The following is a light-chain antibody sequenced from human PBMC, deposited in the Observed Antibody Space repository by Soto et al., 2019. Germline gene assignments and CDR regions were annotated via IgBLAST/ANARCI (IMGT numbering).Light chain of an antibody. CDR2: EVR. CDR3: SSYTSSSTWL. Sequence: QSALTQPASVSGSPGQSITISCTGTSSDVGAYNYVSWYQQHPGNAPKLMIYEVRNRPSGVSHRFSGSKSANTASPTSSGLQAGDEADYYCSSYTSSSTWLFGGGTKLTVL. V-gene: IGLV2-14*03. J-gene: IGLJ3*02. CDR1: SSDVGAYNY.